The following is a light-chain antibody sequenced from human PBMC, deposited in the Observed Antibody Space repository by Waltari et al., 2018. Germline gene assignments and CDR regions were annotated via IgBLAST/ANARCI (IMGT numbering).Light chain of an antibody. CDR3: CSYAGSSTVV. CDR2: DVS. CDR1: SSAVGGYNY. J-gene: IGLJ2*01. Sequence: QSALTQPASVSGSPGQSITISCTGTSSAVGGYNYVSWYQQHPGKAPKLMIYDVSKRPSGVSNRFSGSKSGNTASLTISGLQAEDEADYYCCSYAGSSTVVFGGGTKLTVL. V-gene: IGLV2-23*02.